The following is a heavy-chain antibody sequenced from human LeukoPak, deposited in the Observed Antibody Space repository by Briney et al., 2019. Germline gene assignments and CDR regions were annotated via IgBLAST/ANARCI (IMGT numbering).Heavy chain of an antibody. J-gene: IGHJ4*02. V-gene: IGHV3-23*01. D-gene: IGHD2-15*01. Sequence: GGSLRLSCAASGFTFSNYAMSWVRQAPGRGLEWVSAISGSGGSTYYAGSVQDRFTISRDNSQNTLPLQMNSLRAEDTAVYHCARQLGYCSDGSCYFDSWGQGTLVTVSS. CDR1: GFTFSNYA. CDR3: ARQLGYCSDGSCYFDS. CDR2: ISGSGGST.